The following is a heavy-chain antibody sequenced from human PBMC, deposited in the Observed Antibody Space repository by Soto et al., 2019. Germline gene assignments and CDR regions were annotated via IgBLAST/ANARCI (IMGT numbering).Heavy chain of an antibody. V-gene: IGHV3-74*01. CDR3: ARDSYYYDSSGYYGETWGFDLSPN. D-gene: IGHD3-22*01. Sequence: GGSLRLSCAASGFTFSSYWMHWVRQAPGKGLVWVSRINSDGSSTSYADSVKGRFTISRDNAKNTLYLQMNSLRAEDTAVYYCARDSYYYDSSGYYGETWGFDLSPNWGQGTLVTVSS. CDR1: GFTFSSYW. J-gene: IGHJ4*02. CDR2: INSDGSST.